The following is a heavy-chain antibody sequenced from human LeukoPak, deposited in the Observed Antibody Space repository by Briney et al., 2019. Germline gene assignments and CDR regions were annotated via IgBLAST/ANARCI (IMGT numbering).Heavy chain of an antibody. V-gene: IGHV3-23*01. Sequence: PGGSLRLSFAASGFTFTGYAMTWVRQAPGKGLEWVSTTTGSGGSSYYADSVMGRFTISRDNSKNTLFLQMNGLRAEDTAVYYCAKGVVVVAASYYYMDVWGKGTTVTVSS. J-gene: IGHJ6*03. D-gene: IGHD2-15*01. CDR1: GFTFTGYA. CDR2: TTGSGGSS. CDR3: AKGVVVVAASYYYMDV.